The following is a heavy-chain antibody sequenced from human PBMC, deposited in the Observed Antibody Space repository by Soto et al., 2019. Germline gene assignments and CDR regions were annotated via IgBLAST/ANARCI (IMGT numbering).Heavy chain of an antibody. Sequence: PGESLKISCKGSGYSFTSYWIGWVRQMPGKGLEWMGIIYPGDSDTRYSPSFQGQVTISADKPISTAYLQWSSLKASDTAMYYCARNQGYSYGYHYYGMDVWGQGTTVTVSS. D-gene: IGHD5-18*01. CDR1: GYSFTSYW. J-gene: IGHJ6*02. CDR3: ARNQGYSYGYHYYGMDV. CDR2: IYPGDSDT. V-gene: IGHV5-51*01.